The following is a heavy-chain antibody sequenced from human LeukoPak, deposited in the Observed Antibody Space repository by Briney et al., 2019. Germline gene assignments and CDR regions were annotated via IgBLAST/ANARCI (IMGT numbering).Heavy chain of an antibody. V-gene: IGHV4-61*01. CDR1: GYSISSGYY. J-gene: IGHJ1*01. CDR3: AREGSRHYYDSSGYSRYFQH. Sequence: SGTLSLTCTVSGYSISSGYYWSWIRRPPGKGLEWIGYIYYSGSTNYNPSLKSRVTMSVDTSKNQFSLKLSSVTAADTAVYYCAREGSRHYYDSSGYSRYFQHWGQGTLVTVSS. D-gene: IGHD3-22*01. CDR2: IYYSGST.